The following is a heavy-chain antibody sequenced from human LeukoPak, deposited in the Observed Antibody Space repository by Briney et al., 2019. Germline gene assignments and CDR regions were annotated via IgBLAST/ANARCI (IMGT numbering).Heavy chain of an antibody. J-gene: IGHJ4*02. CDR1: GFTFSSYA. CDR2: ISGSGGST. D-gene: IGHD1-26*01. V-gene: IGHV3-23*01. Sequence: PGGSLRLSCAASGFTFSSYAMSWVRQAPGKGLEWVSAISGSGGSTYYADSVTGRFTISRDNSNNTVYLHMNSLRAEDTGVYYCARDRGVGTNLGFDHWGQGTLVIVSS. CDR3: ARDRGVGTNLGFDH.